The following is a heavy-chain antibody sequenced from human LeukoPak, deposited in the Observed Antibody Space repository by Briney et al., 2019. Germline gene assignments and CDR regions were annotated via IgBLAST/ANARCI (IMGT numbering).Heavy chain of an antibody. CDR2: ISSSGSYI. CDR1: GLTFSTYG. CDR3: ARDGAAARPLDY. Sequence: KPGGSLRLSCAASGLTFSTYGMNWVRQAPGKGLEWVSSISSSGSYIHYADSLKGRFTISRDNAKNSLYLEMNSLRAEDTAVYYCARDGAAARPLDYWGQGTLVTVSS. D-gene: IGHD6-6*01. V-gene: IGHV3-21*01. J-gene: IGHJ4*02.